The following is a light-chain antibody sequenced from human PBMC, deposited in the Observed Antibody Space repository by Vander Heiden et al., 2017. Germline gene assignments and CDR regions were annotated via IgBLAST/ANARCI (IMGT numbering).Light chain of an antibody. CDR2: DVS. V-gene: IGLV2-14*01. CDR3: ASYTTSDPYV. Sequence: QSALTQPASVSGSPGQSITIYCTGTSSDVGGYNYVSWYQRHPGKAPKLMIYDVSDRPSGVSNRFSGSKSGTTASLTISGLQAEDEADYYCASYTTSDPYVFGTGTEVTVL. CDR1: SSDVGGYNY. J-gene: IGLJ1*01.